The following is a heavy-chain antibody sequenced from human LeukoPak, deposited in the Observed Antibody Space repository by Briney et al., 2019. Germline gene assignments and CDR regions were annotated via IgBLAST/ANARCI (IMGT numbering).Heavy chain of an antibody. J-gene: IGHJ4*02. V-gene: IGHV1-2*02. D-gene: IGHD3-16*01. Sequence: PGASVKVSCKASGYTFTGYYMHWVRQAPGQGLEWMGWINPNSGGTKYEQKFQGRVTMTRDTSINTAYMEVSRLSSDDTAVYYCARPGLRVSGSFNFWGQGTLVTVSS. CDR3: ARPGLRVSGSFNF. CDR1: GYTFTGYY. CDR2: INPNSGGT.